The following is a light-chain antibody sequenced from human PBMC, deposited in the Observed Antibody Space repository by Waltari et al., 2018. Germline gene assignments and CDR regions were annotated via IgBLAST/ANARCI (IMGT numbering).Light chain of an antibody. J-gene: IGLJ2*01. Sequence: QSALTQPPSVSGSPGQSVTISCTGRSSDVGNYDRFSWYQQSPGTAPKLMIYEVSNRPSGVPDRFSGSKSGNTASLTISGLQAGDEADYYCSSYTTRSIVVFGGGTKLTVL. V-gene: IGLV2-18*02. CDR3: SSYTTRSIVV. CDR1: SSDVGNYDR. CDR2: EVS.